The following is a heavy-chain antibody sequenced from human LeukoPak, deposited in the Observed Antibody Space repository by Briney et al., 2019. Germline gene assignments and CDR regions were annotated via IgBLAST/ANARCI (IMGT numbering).Heavy chain of an antibody. CDR2: IYSGGST. Sequence: GGSLRLSCAASGFTVSNNYMSWVRQAPGRGLEWVSVIYSGGSTYYADSVKGRFTISRDNSKNTLYLQMNSLRAEDTAVYYCARGDSSSSTWPYYFDYWGQGTLVTVSS. V-gene: IGHV3-66*01. CDR1: GFTVSNNY. J-gene: IGHJ4*02. D-gene: IGHD6-6*01. CDR3: ARGDSSSSTWPYYFDY.